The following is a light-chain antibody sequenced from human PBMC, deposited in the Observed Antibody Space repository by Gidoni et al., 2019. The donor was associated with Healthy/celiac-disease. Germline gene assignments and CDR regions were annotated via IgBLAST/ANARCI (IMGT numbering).Light chain of an antibody. CDR2: AAS. J-gene: IGKJ3*01. Sequence: IQMTQSPSSLSASVGDRVTITCRASQGISHYLAWYQQKPGKVPKLLIYAASTLQSGVPSRFSGSGSGTDFTLTISSLQPEDVATYYCQKDNSAPLTFGPGTKVDIK. CDR1: QGISHY. V-gene: IGKV1-27*01. CDR3: QKDNSAPLT.